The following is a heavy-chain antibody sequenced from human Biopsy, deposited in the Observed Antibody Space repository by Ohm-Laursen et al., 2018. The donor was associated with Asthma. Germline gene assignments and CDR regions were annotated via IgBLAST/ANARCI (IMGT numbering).Heavy chain of an antibody. Sequence: SLRLSCTASRFNFRSYSMHWVRQAPGKGLEWLAIISYDGSNKVYADSVRGRFTIARDNSKNTLYLQMNSLRVDDTGVYYCARDSSGSHFDYWGQGTLVTVSS. V-gene: IGHV3-30*03. CDR1: RFNFRSYS. CDR2: ISYDGSNK. D-gene: IGHD6-19*01. CDR3: ARDSSGSHFDY. J-gene: IGHJ4*02.